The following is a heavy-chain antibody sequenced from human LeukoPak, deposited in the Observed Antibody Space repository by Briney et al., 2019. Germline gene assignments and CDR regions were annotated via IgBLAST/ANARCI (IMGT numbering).Heavy chain of an antibody. D-gene: IGHD1-14*01. V-gene: IGHV3-9*01. CDR1: GFTLGDYD. Sequence: GRSLRLSCTASGFTLGDYDIHWARHAPGKGPEWVSSIRSNSDTIAYAEPVKGRFTVSRDNTINSLYLQIDSLRVEDTSLYYCLTTSFDRWGQGTLVTVSS. CDR2: IRSNSDTI. CDR3: LTTSFDR. J-gene: IGHJ4*02.